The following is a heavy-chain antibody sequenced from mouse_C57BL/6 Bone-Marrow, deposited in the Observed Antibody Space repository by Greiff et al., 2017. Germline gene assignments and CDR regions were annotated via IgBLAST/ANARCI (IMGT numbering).Heavy chain of an antibody. Sequence: EVKLVESGPGLAKPSQTLSLTCSVTGYSITSDYWNWIRKFPGNKLEYMGYISYSGSTYYNPSLKSRISITRDTSKNQYYLQLNSVTTEDTATYYCARLLGGSSYVRYFDVWGTGTTVTVSS. CDR1: GYSITSDY. V-gene: IGHV3-8*01. J-gene: IGHJ1*03. D-gene: IGHD1-1*01. CDR2: ISYSGST. CDR3: ARLLGGSSYVRYFDV.